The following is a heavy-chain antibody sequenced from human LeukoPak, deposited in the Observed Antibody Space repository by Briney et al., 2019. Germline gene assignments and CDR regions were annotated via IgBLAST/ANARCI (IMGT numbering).Heavy chain of an antibody. J-gene: IGHJ3*01. CDR1: GGSISSSSYY. Sequence: SETVSLTCTVSGGSISSSSYYWGWIRQPPGKGLEWIGSIYYSGSTYYNPSLKGRITISVDTSKNQFSLKLSSVTAADTAIYYCASIQYFDWLYAFDLWGQGTMVGVSS. D-gene: IGHD3-9*01. CDR3: ASIQYFDWLYAFDL. CDR2: IYYSGST. V-gene: IGHV4-39*01.